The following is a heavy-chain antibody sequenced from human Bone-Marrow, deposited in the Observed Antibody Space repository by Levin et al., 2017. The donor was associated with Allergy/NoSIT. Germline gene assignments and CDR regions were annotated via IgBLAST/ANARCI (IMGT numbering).Heavy chain of an antibody. CDR1: GDSVSSATYF. CDR3: ARGGRAAAETNSFDY. V-gene: IGHV4-61*01. Sequence: SQTLSLTCTVSGDSVSSATYFWSWIRQPPGKGLEWIGVMSYSGYTNYNPSLKSRVSISIDTSKNQFSLKLSSVTAADTAVYYCARGGRAAAETNSFDYWGQGTLVTVFS. D-gene: IGHD6-13*01. J-gene: IGHJ4*02. CDR2: MSYSGYT.